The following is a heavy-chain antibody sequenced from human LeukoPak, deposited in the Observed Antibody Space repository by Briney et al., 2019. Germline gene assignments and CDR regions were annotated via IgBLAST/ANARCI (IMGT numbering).Heavy chain of an antibody. J-gene: IGHJ3*02. V-gene: IGHV4-59*01. CDR1: GGSISSFY. CDR3: AREGEAAMEDTFDI. CDR2: IYYSGST. Sequence: PSETLSLTCTVSGGSISSFYWSWIRQPPGKGLEWIGYIYYSGSTNYNPSLKSRVTISVDTSKNQFSLKLSSVTAADTAVYYCAREGEAAMEDTFDIWGQGTMVTVSS. D-gene: IGHD2-2*01.